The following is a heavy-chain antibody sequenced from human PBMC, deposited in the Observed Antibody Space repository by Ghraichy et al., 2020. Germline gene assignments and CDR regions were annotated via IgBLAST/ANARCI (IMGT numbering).Heavy chain of an antibody. D-gene: IGHD3-16*01. J-gene: IGHJ4*02. Sequence: GESLNISCAASGFTFSSYAMHWVRQAPGKGLEWVAVISYDGSNKYYADSVKGRFTISRDNSKNTLYLQMNSLRAEDTAVYYCVRDGGGRYFDYWGQGTLVTVSS. CDR1: GFTFSSYA. CDR3: VRDGGGRYFDY. CDR2: ISYDGSNK. V-gene: IGHV3-30*04.